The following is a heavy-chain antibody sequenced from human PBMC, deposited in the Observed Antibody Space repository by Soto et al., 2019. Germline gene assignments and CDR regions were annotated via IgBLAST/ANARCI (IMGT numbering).Heavy chain of an antibody. CDR3: ARPPYSASYYYFDQ. CDR2: IYPGDSDT. CDR1: GYSFTSYW. D-gene: IGHD1-26*01. J-gene: IGHJ4*02. Sequence: GGSLRLSCKASGYSFTSYWIGWVRQMPGKGLEWMGIIYPGDSDTIYSPSFQGQVTISADKSISTAYLQWNSLKASDAATYYCARPPYSASYYYFDQWGQGTPVTVSS. V-gene: IGHV5-51*01.